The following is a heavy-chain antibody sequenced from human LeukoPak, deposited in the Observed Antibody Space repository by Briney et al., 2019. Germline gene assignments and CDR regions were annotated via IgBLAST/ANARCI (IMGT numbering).Heavy chain of an antibody. Sequence: ASVKVSCKASGYTFTTHSMHWVRQAPGQGPEWMAIINPSGGSTAYAQKFRGRVTTTRDTSTSTVYMELSRLRSDDTAVYYCARDPASIAAAGTDYYYHYMDVWGKGTTVTVSS. CDR3: ARDPASIAAAGTDYYYHYMDV. CDR1: GYTFTTHS. CDR2: INPSGGST. D-gene: IGHD6-13*01. J-gene: IGHJ6*03. V-gene: IGHV1-46*01.